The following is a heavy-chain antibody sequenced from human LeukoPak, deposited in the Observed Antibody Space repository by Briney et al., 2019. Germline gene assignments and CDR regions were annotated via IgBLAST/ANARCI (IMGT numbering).Heavy chain of an antibody. D-gene: IGHD6-6*01. CDR1: GFTFSSYA. CDR2: ISYDGSNK. V-gene: IGHV3-30*04. CDR3: ANRGSSISLR. Sequence: TGGSLRLSCAASGFTFSSYAMHWVRQAPGKGLEWVAVISYDGSNKYYADSVKGRFTISRDNSKNTLYLQMNSLRAEDTAVYYCANRGSSISLRWGQGTLVTVSS. J-gene: IGHJ4*02.